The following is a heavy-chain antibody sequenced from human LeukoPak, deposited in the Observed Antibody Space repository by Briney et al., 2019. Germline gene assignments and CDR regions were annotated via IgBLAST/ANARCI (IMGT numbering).Heavy chain of an antibody. CDR2: ISGSGGST. J-gene: IGHJ4*02. CDR1: GFTFSSYA. D-gene: IGHD2-2*01. V-gene: IGHV3-23*01. CDR3: AKDLSCSSASCRPDY. Sequence: GGSPRLSCAASGFTFSSYAMSWVRQAPGKGLEWVSGISGSGGSTYYADSVKGRFTISRDNSKNTLYLQMNSLRAEDTAVYYCAKDLSCSSASCRPDYWGQGTLVTVSS.